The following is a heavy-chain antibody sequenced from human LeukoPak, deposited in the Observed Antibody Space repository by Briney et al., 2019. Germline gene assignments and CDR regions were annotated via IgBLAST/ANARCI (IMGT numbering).Heavy chain of an antibody. J-gene: IGHJ4*02. CDR1: GYSISSGYY. D-gene: IGHD3-3*01. V-gene: IGHV4-38-2*01. CDR3: ARRGDDFWSGYHIDY. Sequence: SETLSLTCGVSGYSISSGYYWGWIRQPPGKGLEWIGSIHHRGTTYYNPSLKSRVTISVDTSKNQFSLKPSSVTAADTAVYYCARRGDDFWSGYHIDYWGQGTLVTVSS. CDR2: IHHRGTT.